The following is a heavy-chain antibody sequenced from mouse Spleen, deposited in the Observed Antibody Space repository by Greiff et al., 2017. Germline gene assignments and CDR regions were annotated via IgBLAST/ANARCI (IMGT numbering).Heavy chain of an antibody. CDR1: GFSLTSYG. CDR2: IWRGGST. J-gene: IGHJ4*01. V-gene: IGHV2-5-1*01. D-gene: IGHD2-4*01. CDR3: AKDDHEGYYAMDY. Sequence: QVQLQQSGPSLVQPSQSLSITCTVSGFSLTSYGVHWVRQSPGKGLEWLGVIWRGGSTDYNAAFMSRLSITKDNSKSQVFFKMNSLQADDTAIYYCAKDDHEGYYAMDYWGQGTSVTVSS.